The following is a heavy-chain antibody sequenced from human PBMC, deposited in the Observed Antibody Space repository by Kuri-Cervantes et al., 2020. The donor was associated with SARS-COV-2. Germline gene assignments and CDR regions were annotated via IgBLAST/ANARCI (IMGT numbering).Heavy chain of an antibody. D-gene: IGHD4-17*01. CDR1: GYTFTGYY. Sequence: ASVKVSCKASGYTFTGYYMHWVRQAPGQGLEWMGWINPNSGGTNYAQKFQGRVTMTRDTSISTAYMELSRLRSDDTAVYYCARVVGDYPYYYYYGMDVWGQGTTVTVSS. CDR2: INPNSGGT. CDR3: ARVVGDYPYYYYYGMDV. V-gene: IGHV1-2*02. J-gene: IGHJ6*02.